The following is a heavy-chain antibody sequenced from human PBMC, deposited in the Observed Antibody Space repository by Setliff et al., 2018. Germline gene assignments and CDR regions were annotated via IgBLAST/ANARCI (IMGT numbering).Heavy chain of an antibody. CDR2: INNYSFKT. D-gene: IGHD3-22*01. CDR3: ARINFYVSSGYYYAPDY. V-gene: IGHV1-18*01. J-gene: IGHJ4*02. CDR1: GSTFTNYG. Sequence: ASAKVSCETSGSTFTNYGITWVRQAPGQGLEWMGWINNYSFKTNYPQKFLGRVTVTTDTSTGTAYMELGSLTSDDTAIYYCARINFYVSSGYYYAPDYWGPGTLVTVSS.